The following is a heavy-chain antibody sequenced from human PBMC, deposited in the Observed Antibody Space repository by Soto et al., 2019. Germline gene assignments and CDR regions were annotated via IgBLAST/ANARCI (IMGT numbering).Heavy chain of an antibody. CDR3: ARLRPGNPYFDY. V-gene: IGHV4-39*01. CDR2: IYYSGST. CDR1: GGPISSRSNY. J-gene: IGHJ4*02. Sequence: SETLSLTCTVSGGPISSRSNYWGWIRQPPGKGLEWIGNIYYSGSTYYHPSLKSRVTISADTSKNQLSLKVTTVTAADTAVYYCARLRPGNPYFDYWGPGTLVTVSS. D-gene: IGHD4-4*01.